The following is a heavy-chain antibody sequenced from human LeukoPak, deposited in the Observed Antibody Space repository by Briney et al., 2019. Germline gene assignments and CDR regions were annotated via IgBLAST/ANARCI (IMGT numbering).Heavy chain of an antibody. CDR2: IYYSGST. CDR1: GGSISSSRYY. D-gene: IGHD4-23*01. J-gene: IGHJ6*03. Sequence: SETLSLTCGVSGGSISSSRYYWGWIRQPPGKGLEWIGTIYYSGSTYYNPSLKSRVTISVDTSKNQFSLKLSSVTAADTAVYYCARDPPVVTAEGYMDVWGKGTTVTVSS. V-gene: IGHV4-39*07. CDR3: ARDPPVVTAEGYMDV.